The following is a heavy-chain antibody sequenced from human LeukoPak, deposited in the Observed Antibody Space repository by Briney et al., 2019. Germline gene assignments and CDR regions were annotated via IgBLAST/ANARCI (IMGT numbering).Heavy chain of an antibody. V-gene: IGHV4-61*01. CDR3: AREGYYGSGTPGRDYGMDV. D-gene: IGHD3-10*01. CDR2: IYYSGNT. J-gene: IGHJ6*02. CDR1: GGSVSSGSYY. Sequence: SETLSLTCTVSGGSVSSGSYYWSWIRQPPGKGLEWIGYIYYSGNTNYNPSLKSRVTISVDTSKNQFSLKLSSVTAADTAVYYCAREGYYGSGTPGRDYGMDVWGQGTTVTVSS.